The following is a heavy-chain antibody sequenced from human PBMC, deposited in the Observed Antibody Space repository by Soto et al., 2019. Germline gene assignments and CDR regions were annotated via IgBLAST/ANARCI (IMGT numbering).Heavy chain of an antibody. CDR2: ISHDGINK. Sequence: QVLLVDSGGGVVQPGRSLRLSCAASGFTFSSYAMNWVRQAPGKGLEWVALISHDGINKYYADSVRGRFTISRDSSTNTLSLQMNRLRAGDTVVYYCGRCTSASCHLGSDYWGQGTLVTFA. CDR3: GRCTSASCHLGSDY. V-gene: IGHV3-30-3*01. J-gene: IGHJ4*02. D-gene: IGHD2-2*01. CDR1: GFTFSSYA.